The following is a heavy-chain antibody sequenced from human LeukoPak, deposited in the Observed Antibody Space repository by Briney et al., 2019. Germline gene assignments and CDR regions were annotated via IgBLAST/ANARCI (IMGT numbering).Heavy chain of an antibody. Sequence: ASVKVSCKASGYTFTIYYMHWVRQAPGQGLEWMGWINPNSGGTSYARRFQGRVTMTRDTSISTAYMELSRLTSDDTAVYYCARKPAYCTSTSCYNDYWGQGTLVTVSS. V-gene: IGHV1-2*02. D-gene: IGHD2-2*02. CDR2: INPNSGGT. CDR1: GYTFTIYY. J-gene: IGHJ4*02. CDR3: ARKPAYCTSTSCYNDY.